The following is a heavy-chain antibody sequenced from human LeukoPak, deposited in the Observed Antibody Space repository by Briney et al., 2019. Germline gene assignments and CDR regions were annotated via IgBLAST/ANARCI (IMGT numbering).Heavy chain of an antibody. CDR1: GFTFGDYA. CDR3: TSTRWLQSDY. D-gene: IGHD5-12*01. Sequence: GGSLRLSCTASGFTFGDYAMSWFRQAPGKGREWVGFIRSKAYGGTTEYDPSVTGRFTISRDDSKSIAYLQMNSLKTEDTAVYYCTSTRWLQSDYWGQGTLVTVSS. CDR2: IRSKAYGGTT. V-gene: IGHV3-49*03. J-gene: IGHJ4*02.